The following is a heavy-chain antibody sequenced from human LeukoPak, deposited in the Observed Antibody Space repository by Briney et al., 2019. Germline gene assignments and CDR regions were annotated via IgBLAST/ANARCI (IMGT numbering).Heavy chain of an antibody. CDR1: GGSFSGYY. Sequence: SETLSLTCAVYGGSFSGYYWSWIRQPPGKGLEWIGYIYYSGSTNYNPSLKSRVTISVDTSKNQFSLKLSSVTAADTAVYYCARYSSGYPLDYWGQGTLVTVSS. CDR2: IYYSGST. V-gene: IGHV4-59*08. D-gene: IGHD3-22*01. CDR3: ARYSSGYPLDY. J-gene: IGHJ4*02.